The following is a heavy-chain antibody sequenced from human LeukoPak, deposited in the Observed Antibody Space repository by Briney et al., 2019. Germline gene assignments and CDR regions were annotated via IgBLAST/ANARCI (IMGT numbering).Heavy chain of an antibody. D-gene: IGHD3-10*01. J-gene: IGHJ5*02. CDR3: ARELWFVNAPGSWFDP. V-gene: IGHV4-30-2*01. CDR1: GDSISSGDYS. Sequence: SQTLSLTCAVSGDSISSGDYSWSWIRQPSGKGLEWIGYILHSGSSYYNPSLKSRVTISVDKSKNQFSLRLTSVTAADTAVYYCARELWFVNAPGSWFDPWGQGTLVTVSS. CDR2: ILHSGSS.